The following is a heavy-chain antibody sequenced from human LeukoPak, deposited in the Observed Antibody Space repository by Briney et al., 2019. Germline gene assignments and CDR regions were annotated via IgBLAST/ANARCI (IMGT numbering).Heavy chain of an antibody. CDR3: ARDRYSSGWHEGVVAFDI. V-gene: IGHV4-59*01. D-gene: IGHD6-19*01. CDR1: GGSISSYY. J-gene: IGHJ3*02. Sequence: PSETLSLTCTVSGGSISSYYWSWIRQPPGKGLEWIGYIYYSGSTNYNPSLKSRVTISVDTSKNLFSLKLSSVTAADTAVYYCARDRYSSGWHEGVVAFDIWGQGTMVTVSS. CDR2: IYYSGST.